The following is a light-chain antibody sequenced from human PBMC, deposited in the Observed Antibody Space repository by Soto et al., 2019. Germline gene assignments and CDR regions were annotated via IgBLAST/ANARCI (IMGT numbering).Light chain of an antibody. Sequence: EIVLTQSPGTLSLSPGERATLSCRASQSISSNYLAWYQQKLGQAPRLLIYGASSRATGIPDRFSGSGSGTDFTLTISRLEPEDVAVYCCQQYGSSLYTFGQGTTLEIK. CDR3: QQYGSSLYT. CDR2: GAS. V-gene: IGKV3-20*01. J-gene: IGKJ2*01. CDR1: QSISSNY.